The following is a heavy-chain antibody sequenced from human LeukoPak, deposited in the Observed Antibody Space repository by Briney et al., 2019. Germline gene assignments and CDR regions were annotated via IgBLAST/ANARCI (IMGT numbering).Heavy chain of an antibody. V-gene: IGHV3-7*01. CDR3: ARGSHYYYMDV. CDR1: GFSFSSYW. CDR2: IMQDGSGK. J-gene: IGHJ6*03. Sequence: GGSLRLSCAASGFSFSSYWMSWVRQAPGKGLEWVANIMQDGSGKYYVDSVKGRFTISRENAKNSLYLQMNSLRAGDTAVYYCARGSHYYYMDVWGKGTTVTVSS.